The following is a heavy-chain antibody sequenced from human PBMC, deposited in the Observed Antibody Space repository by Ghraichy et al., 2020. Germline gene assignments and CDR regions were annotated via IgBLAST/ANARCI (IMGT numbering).Heavy chain of an antibody. CDR1: GASISSYY. V-gene: IGHV4-4*07. J-gene: IGHJ4*02. D-gene: IGHD3-22*01. CDR2: IYTSGNT. CDR3: ARGGRTTSGYSGGFQDY. Sequence: SETLSLTCTVSGASISSYYWSWIRQPAGKGLEWIGRIYTSGNTHYNPSLNSRVTMSVDTSKNQFSLKLSSVTAADTAVYYCARGGRTTSGYSGGFQDYWGQGTLVTVS.